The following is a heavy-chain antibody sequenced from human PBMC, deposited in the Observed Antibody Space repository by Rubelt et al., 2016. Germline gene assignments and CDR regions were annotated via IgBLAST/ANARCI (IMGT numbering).Heavy chain of an antibody. J-gene: IGHJ4*02. Sequence: QVQLVESGGGVVQPGGSLRLSCSASGFTFSDYYMSWIRQAPGKGLEWVSYISSSSSYTTFADSVNGRFTISRDNAKNSLYLQMISLRAEDTAVYYCARDRWGSSWQIDYWGQGTLVTVSS. CDR2: ISSSSSYT. D-gene: IGHD6-13*01. CDR1: GFTFSDYY. CDR3: ARDRWGSSWQIDY. V-gene: IGHV3-11*05.